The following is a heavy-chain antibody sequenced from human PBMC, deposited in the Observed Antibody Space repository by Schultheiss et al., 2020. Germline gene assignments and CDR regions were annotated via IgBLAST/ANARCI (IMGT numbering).Heavy chain of an antibody. Sequence: ASVKVSCKASGYTFTSYGISWVRQAPGQGLEWMGWISAYNGNTNYAQKLQGRVTMTTDTSTSTAYMELRSLRSDDTAVYYCAKDEDYSSWAKKDYYYYYGMDVWGQGTTVTVSS. CDR1: GYTFTSYG. CDR3: AKDEDYSSWAKKDYYYYYGMDV. CDR2: ISAYNGNT. J-gene: IGHJ6*02. V-gene: IGHV1-18*04. D-gene: IGHD6-13*01.